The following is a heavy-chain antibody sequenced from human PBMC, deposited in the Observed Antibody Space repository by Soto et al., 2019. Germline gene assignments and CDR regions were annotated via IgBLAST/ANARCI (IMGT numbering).Heavy chain of an antibody. CDR3: TKSDGCGGGACYTGTYYYFDV. Sequence: DVQLLESGGGLVEPGGSLTLSCAASGFPSGTYALNWVRQAPGKGPEWVSTISESGHHTHYADSVKGRFTISRDKSKNTLSLQMNSLRVDDTAIYYCTKSDGCGGGACYTGTYYYFDVWGRGTLVTVSS. V-gene: IGHV3-23*01. CDR2: ISESGHHT. D-gene: IGHD3-16*02. J-gene: IGHJ2*01. CDR1: GFPSGTYA.